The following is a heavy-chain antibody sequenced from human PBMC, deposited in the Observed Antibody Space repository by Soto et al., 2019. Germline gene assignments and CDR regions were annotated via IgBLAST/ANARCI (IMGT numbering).Heavy chain of an antibody. CDR1: GGTFSSYA. Sequence: QVPLVQSGAEVKKPGSSVKVSCKASGGTFSSYAISWVRQAPGQGLEWMGGIIPIFGTTNYAQKFQGRVTITADESTSTAYMELSSLRSEDTAVYYCASAYYDFWGGYQESYGMDVWGQGTTVTVSS. CDR2: IIPIFGTT. CDR3: ASAYYDFWGGYQESYGMDV. V-gene: IGHV1-69*01. J-gene: IGHJ6*02. D-gene: IGHD3-3*01.